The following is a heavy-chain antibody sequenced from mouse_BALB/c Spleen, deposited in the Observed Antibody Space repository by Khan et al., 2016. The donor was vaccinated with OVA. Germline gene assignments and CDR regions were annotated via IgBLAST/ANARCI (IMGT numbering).Heavy chain of an antibody. D-gene: IGHD4-1*01. CDR2: INPDNAGT. CDR1: GYTFTNYV. CDR3: AREGSSWDFSMPY. Sequence: VQLQQPGPELVEPGASVKLSCKASGYTFTNYVIHWVKQKPGQGLEWIGYINPDNAGTRYNEKFTGKATLTSDISSTSAYMELLSLTSEDSAVSYCAREGSSWDFSMPYWGQGTLVTVAA. V-gene: IGHV1S136*01. J-gene: IGHJ3*01.